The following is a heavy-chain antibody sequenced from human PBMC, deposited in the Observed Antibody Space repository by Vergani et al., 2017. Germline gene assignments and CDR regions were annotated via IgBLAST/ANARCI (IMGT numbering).Heavy chain of an antibody. CDR3: ATLNWGYYSDRSGYQGAFDI. V-gene: IGHV5-51*01. J-gene: IGHJ3*02. CDR1: GYSFTSYW. D-gene: IGHD3-22*01. CDR2: MYPGDSDT. Sequence: EVQLVQSGAAVKKPGESLKISCTGSGYSFTSYWIGWVRQKPGKGLEWMGIMYPGDSDTKYSPSFQGQVTISADKSIGTADLQWSSMKASDTAMYYCATLNWGYYSDRSGYQGAFDIWGQGTMVTVSS.